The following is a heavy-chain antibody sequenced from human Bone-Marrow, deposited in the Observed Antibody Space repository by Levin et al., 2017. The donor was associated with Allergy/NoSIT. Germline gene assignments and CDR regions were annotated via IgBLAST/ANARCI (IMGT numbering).Heavy chain of an antibody. V-gene: IGHV3-33*01. D-gene: IGHD3-22*01. J-gene: IGHJ4*02. CDR2: IWYDGSNK. CDR3: ARDPSSSGYFDY. CDR1: GFTFSSYG. Sequence: GGSLRLSCAASGFTFSSYGMHWVRQAPGKGLEWVAVIWYDGSNKYYADSVKDRFTISRDNSKNTLYLQMNSLRAEDTAVYYCARDPSSSGYFDYWGQGTLVTVSS.